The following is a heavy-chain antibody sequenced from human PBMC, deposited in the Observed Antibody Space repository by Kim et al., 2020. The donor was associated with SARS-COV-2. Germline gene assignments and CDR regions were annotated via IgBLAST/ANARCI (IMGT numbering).Heavy chain of an antibody. D-gene: IGHD6-13*01. J-gene: IGHJ4*02. CDR3: AKSPPYTAAAGIFDY. V-gene: IGHV3-23*01. Sequence: SVTGRFTISRDNSKNTLYLQMNSLRAEDTAVYYCAKSPPYTAAAGIFDYWGQGTLVTVSS.